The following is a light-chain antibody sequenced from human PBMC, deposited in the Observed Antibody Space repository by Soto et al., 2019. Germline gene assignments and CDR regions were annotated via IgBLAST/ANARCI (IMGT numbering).Light chain of an antibody. CDR1: SSDVGSYNF. CDR3: CSYPTRSTWV. CDR2: DVR. V-gene: IGLV2-14*01. J-gene: IGLJ3*02. Sequence: QSVLTQPASVSGSPGQSITISCTGTSSDVGSYNFVSWYQQHPGTAPKLMIYDVRSRPSGVSNRFSGSKSGNTASLTISGLQAEDEADYYCCSYPTRSTWVFGGGTKLTVL.